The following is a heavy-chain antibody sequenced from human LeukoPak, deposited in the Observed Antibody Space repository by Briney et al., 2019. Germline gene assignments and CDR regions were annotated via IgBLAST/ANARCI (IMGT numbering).Heavy chain of an antibody. J-gene: IGHJ6*04. CDR1: GYIFTGYY. CDR2: INPNSGGT. Sequence: ASVKVSCKASGYIFTGYYMHWVRQAPGQGLEWMGGINPNSGGTNYAQQFQGWVTMTRDTSISTAYMELSRLRSDDTAVYYCARDRAYCSSTSCYQYYYYGMDVWGKGTTVTVSS. CDR3: ARDRAYCSSTSCYQYYYYGMDV. D-gene: IGHD2-2*01. V-gene: IGHV1-2*04.